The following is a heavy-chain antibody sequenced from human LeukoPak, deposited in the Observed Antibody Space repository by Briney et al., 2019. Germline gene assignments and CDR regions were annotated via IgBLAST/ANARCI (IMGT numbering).Heavy chain of an antibody. CDR2: IYSGGGT. CDR3: ARDRGSGYDPSFDS. Sequence: GGSLRLSCAASGFTLSSDDMSWGRQAPGKGLEWVSVIYSGGGTYYADSVKGRFTISRDNSKNTLYLQMNSLTAEDTAVYYCARDRGSGYDPSFDSWGQGTLVTVSS. V-gene: IGHV3-53*01. D-gene: IGHD5-12*01. J-gene: IGHJ4*02. CDR1: GFTLSSDD.